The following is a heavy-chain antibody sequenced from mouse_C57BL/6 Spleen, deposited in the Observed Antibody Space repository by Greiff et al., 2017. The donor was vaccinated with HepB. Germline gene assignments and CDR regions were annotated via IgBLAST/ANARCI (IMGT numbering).Heavy chain of an antibody. CDR3: ARGRLRVY. CDR1: GYTFTSYW. J-gene: IGHJ2*01. Sequence: QVQLQQPGAELVRPGTSVKLSCKASGYTFTSYWMHWVKQRPGQGLEWIGVIDPSDSYTNYNQKFKGKATLTVDTSSSTAYMQLSSLTSEDSAVYYCARGRLRVYWGQGTTLTVSS. D-gene: IGHD2-2*01. CDR2: IDPSDSYT. V-gene: IGHV1-59*01.